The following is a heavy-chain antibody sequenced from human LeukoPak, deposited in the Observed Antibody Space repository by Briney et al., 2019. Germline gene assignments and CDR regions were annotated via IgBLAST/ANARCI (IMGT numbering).Heavy chain of an antibody. CDR2: ISWNSGSI. J-gene: IGHJ4*02. V-gene: IGHV3-9*03. Sequence: GGSLRLSCAASGFTFKDYAMHWVRHAPGKGLEWVSGISWNSGSIGYGDSVKGRSTISRDNAKNSLYLQINSLRAEDMALYYCARGPDFDFWGQGTLVTVSS. CDR1: GFTFKDYA. CDR3: ARGPDFDF.